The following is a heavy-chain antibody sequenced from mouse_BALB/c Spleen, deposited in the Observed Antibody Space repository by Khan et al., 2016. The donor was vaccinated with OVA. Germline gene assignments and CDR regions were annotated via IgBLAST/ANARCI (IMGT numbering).Heavy chain of an antibody. CDR1: GISITSGNYR. Sequence: EVQLQESGPGLVKPSQTVSLTCTVTGISITSGNYRWSWIRQFPGNKLEWIGNIYYSGTVTYNPSLTSRTTITRDTSKNQFFLEMNSLTAEDTATYYCARDYGSLYWFFYVWGAGTTVTVSS. CDR2: IYYSGTV. V-gene: IGHV3-5*02. J-gene: IGHJ1*01. CDR3: ARDYGSLYWFFYV. D-gene: IGHD1-1*01.